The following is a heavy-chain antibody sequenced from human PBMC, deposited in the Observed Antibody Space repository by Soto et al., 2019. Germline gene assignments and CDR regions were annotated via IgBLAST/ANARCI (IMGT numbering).Heavy chain of an antibody. CDR1: GYTFTNND. D-gene: IGHD5-18*01. Sequence: QVQLVQSGAEVKKPGASVKVSCKASGYTFTNNDVSWVRQATGQGLEWMGWMNPGSGDTGYAQKFQGGVTMTRDISIVTAYMELNSLTSEDTAIYYCARMESFGSLNWFDPWVQGTMVTVSS. J-gene: IGHJ5*02. V-gene: IGHV1-8*02. CDR2: MNPGSGDT. CDR3: ARMESFGSLNWFDP.